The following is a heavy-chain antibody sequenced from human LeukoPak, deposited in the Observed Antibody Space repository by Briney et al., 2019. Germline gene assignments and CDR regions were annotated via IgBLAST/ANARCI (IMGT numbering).Heavy chain of an antibody. CDR1: GGSISSYY. CDR2: IYTSGST. D-gene: IGHD3-22*01. J-gene: IGHJ4*02. CDR3: ARHDDSSGYDWFDY. Sequence: SETLSLTCTVSGGSISSYYWSWIRQPAGKGLEWIGRIYTSGSTNYNPSLKSRVTMSVDTSKDQFSLKLSSVTAADTAVYYCARHDDSSGYDWFDYWGQGTLVTVSS. V-gene: IGHV4-4*07.